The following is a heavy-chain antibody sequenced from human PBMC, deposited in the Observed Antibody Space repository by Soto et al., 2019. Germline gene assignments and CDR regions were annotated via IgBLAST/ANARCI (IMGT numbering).Heavy chain of an antibody. CDR2: IYYSGNT. CDR3: ARLYYDILGRSGENSYYYYMDV. V-gene: IGHV4-59*08. J-gene: IGHJ6*03. CDR1: GDSISTYY. D-gene: IGHD3-9*01. Sequence: SETLSLTCDVSGDSISTYYWSWIRQPPGKGLEWVGSIYYSGNTNYNPSLKSRVSISVDTSKSQLSLKLTSVTAADTARYYCARLYYDILGRSGENSYYYYMDVWGKGTTVTVSS.